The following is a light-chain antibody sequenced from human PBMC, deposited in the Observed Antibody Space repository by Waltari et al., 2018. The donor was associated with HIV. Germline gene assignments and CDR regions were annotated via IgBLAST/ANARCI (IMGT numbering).Light chain of an antibody. CDR1: DFGSIS. J-gene: IGLJ3*02. Sequence: SSVLTQPPSVSVAPGKTARISCGITDFGSISVHWHQQRPGQAPVLVIYADSDRPSGIPERFSGSNSGNAATLTISRVEAGDEADYYCQVWDSSSDHWVFGEGTKLTVV. CDR2: ADS. V-gene: IGLV3-21*01. CDR3: QVWDSSSDHWV.